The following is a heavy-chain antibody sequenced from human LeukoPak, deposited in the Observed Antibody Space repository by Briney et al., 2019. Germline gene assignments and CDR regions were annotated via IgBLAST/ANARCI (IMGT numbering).Heavy chain of an antibody. CDR1: RGSFSAYY. V-gene: IGHV4-34*01. J-gene: IGHJ1*01. CDR3: ARAGWEPGFFQH. Sequence: PSETLSLACAVYRGSFSAYYWSWIRQPPGRGLEWIGEINRSGITNYNPSLKSRVTISVDTSKNQFSLKLSSVTAADTAVYYCARAGWEPGFFQHWGQGTPVTVSS. CDR2: INRSGIT. D-gene: IGHD1-26*01.